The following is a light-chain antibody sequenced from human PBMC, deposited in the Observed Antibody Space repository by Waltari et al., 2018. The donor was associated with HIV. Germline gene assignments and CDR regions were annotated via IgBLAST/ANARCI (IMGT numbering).Light chain of an antibody. J-gene: IGLJ3*02. Sequence: SYDLSQPLPVSVSPGQTASITCSGDKLGDKYVSWYQQYPGQSPVLVIYQDDRRPSGIPERFSGSNSGTTATLTIGGTQTMDEADYYCQAWDSSAVVFGRGTKLTVL. V-gene: IGLV3-1*01. CDR3: QAWDSSAVV. CDR1: KLGDKY. CDR2: QDD.